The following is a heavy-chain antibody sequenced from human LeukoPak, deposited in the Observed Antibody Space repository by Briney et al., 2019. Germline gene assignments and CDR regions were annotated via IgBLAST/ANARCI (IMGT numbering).Heavy chain of an antibody. CDR1: GFTFSSYE. J-gene: IGHJ4*02. D-gene: IGHD5-18*01. CDR2: ISSSGSTI. Sequence: QPGESLKISCAASGFTFSSYEMNWVRQAPGKGLEWVSYISSSGSTIYYADSVKGRFTISRDNAKNSLYLQMNSLRAEDTAVYYRARGTWIQLWLTYFDYWGQGTLVTVSS. CDR3: ARGTWIQLWLTYFDY. V-gene: IGHV3-48*03.